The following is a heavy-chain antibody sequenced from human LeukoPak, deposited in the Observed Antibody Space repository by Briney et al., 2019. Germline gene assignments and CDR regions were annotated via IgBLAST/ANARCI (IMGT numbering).Heavy chain of an antibody. Sequence: RASETLSLTCTVSGDSMKCGSYYWGWIRQPPGKGLEWIGSIYYSGSTYYNPSLKSRVTMSVDTSKNEFSLKLTSVTAADTAVYFCASYSSVWYNDFDYWGQGTLVTVSS. CDR1: GDSMKCGSYY. CDR2: IYYSGST. CDR3: ASYSSVWYNDFDY. D-gene: IGHD6-13*01. J-gene: IGHJ4*02. V-gene: IGHV4-39*07.